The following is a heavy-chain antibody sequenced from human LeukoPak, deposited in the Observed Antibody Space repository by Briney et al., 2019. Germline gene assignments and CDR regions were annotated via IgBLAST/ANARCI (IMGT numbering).Heavy chain of an antibody. CDR2: IYHSGST. CDR1: GGSISSGGYS. Sequence: PSETLSLTCAVSGGSISSGGYSWSWIRQLPGKGLEWIGYIYHSGSTYYNPSLKSRVTISVDRSKNQFSLKLSSVTAADTAVYYCARVCIEGAFDIWGQGTMVTVSS. J-gene: IGHJ3*02. V-gene: IGHV4-30-2*01. CDR3: ARVCIEGAFDI.